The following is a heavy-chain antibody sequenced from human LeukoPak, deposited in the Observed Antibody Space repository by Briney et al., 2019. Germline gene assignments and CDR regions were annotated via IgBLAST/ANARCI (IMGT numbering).Heavy chain of an antibody. V-gene: IGHV4-59*12. J-gene: IGHJ5*02. D-gene: IGHD5-18*01. CDR2: IYYSGST. CDR3: AKGAGGFSYYNWFDP. Sequence: SETLSLTCTVSGGSSSSYYWSWIRQPPGKGLEWIGSIYYSGSTDYNPSLKSRVTISVDTSKNQFSLKLASVTAADTAIYYCAKGAGGFSYYNWFDPWGQGTLVTVSS. CDR1: GGSSSSYY.